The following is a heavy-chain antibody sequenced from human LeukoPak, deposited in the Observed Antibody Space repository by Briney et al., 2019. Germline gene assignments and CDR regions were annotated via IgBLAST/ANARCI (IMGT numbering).Heavy chain of an antibody. Sequence: PGGSLRLSCAASAFTFSTYTMFWVRQAPGKGLEWVSYISGGSTTMYYADSVKGRFTISRDNAKNSLFLQMNSLRAEDTAVYYCARRSGYSYYGMDVWGQGTTVTVSS. CDR2: ISGGSTTM. CDR3: ARRSGYSYYGMDV. J-gene: IGHJ6*02. V-gene: IGHV3-48*01. CDR1: AFTFSTYT. D-gene: IGHD3-3*01.